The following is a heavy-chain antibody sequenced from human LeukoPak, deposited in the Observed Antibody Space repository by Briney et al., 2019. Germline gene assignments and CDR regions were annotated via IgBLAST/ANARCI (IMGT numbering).Heavy chain of an antibody. Sequence: SETLSLTCTVSGGSISNYYWSWIRQPPGKGLEWIGYVYSSGNTEYNPSLKSRVTISVDTSKNQFSLKLNSVTAADTAVYYCAGGVSSWRLRRFDPWGQGTPVTVSS. D-gene: IGHD6-13*01. V-gene: IGHV4-59*12. J-gene: IGHJ5*02. CDR1: GGSISNYY. CDR3: AGGVSSWRLRRFDP. CDR2: VYSSGNT.